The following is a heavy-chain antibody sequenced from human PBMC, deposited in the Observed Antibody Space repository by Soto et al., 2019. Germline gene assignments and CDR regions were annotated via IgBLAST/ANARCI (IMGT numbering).Heavy chain of an antibody. V-gene: IGHV4-38-2*01. CDR2: IYHSGST. Sequence: SETLSLTCAVSGYSISSGYYWGWIRQPPGKGLEWIGSIYHSGSTYYNPSLKSRVTISVDTSKNQFSLKLSSVTAADTAVYYCAIDDYGDYSNFDYWGQGTLVTVPQ. J-gene: IGHJ4*02. CDR3: AIDDYGDYSNFDY. CDR1: GYSISSGYY. D-gene: IGHD4-17*01.